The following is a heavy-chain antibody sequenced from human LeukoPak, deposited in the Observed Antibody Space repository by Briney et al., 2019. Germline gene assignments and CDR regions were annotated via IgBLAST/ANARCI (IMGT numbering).Heavy chain of an antibody. V-gene: IGHV1-8*01. CDR1: GYTFSDYD. J-gene: IGHJ5*02. D-gene: IGHD3-10*01. CDR3: ARVKRFPTVWFDP. Sequence: ASVKVSCKASGYTFSDYDINWVRQAAGQGLEWIGWMNPITGSTGYVQKFRGRIIMTRDTSITTAFMELTSLTSDDTAIYYCARVKRFPTVWFDPWGQGTLVSVSS. CDR2: MNPITGST.